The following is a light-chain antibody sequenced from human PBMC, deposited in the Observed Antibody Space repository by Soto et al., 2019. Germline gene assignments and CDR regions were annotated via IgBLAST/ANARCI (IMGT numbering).Light chain of an antibody. V-gene: IGLV2-14*01. J-gene: IGLJ1*01. CDR1: SGDIGDYNY. CDR3: CSYTRSGTLI. Sequence: QSALTQPASVSGSPGQSITISCVGTSGDIGDYNYVSWYQQHPGKVPKVIIYDVSNRPSGVSYRFSGTKSGNTASLTVSGLQYEDEAYYYCCSYTRSGTLIFGTGTKLTVL. CDR2: DVS.